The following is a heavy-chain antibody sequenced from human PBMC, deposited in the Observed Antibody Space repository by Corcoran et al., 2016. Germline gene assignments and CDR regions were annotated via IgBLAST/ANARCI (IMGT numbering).Heavy chain of an antibody. J-gene: IGHJ4*02. D-gene: IGHD4-17*01. CDR3: ARHRGYGDYFDY. CDR1: GGSISSSSYY. Sequence: QLQLQESGPGLVKPSETLSLPCTVPGGSISSSSYYWGWIRQPPGKGLEWIGSIYYSGSTYYNPSLKSRVTISVDTSKNQFSLKLSSVTAADTAVYYCARHRGYGDYFDYWGQGTLVTVSS. CDR2: IYYSGST. V-gene: IGHV4-39*01.